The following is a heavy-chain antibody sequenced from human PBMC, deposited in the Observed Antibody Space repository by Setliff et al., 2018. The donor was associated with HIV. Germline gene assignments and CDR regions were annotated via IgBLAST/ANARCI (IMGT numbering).Heavy chain of an antibody. CDR1: GFSFSIYE. D-gene: IGHD3-22*01. V-gene: IGHV3-48*03. Sequence: PGGSLRLSCAASGFSFSIYEMNWVRQAPGKGLEWLSYINSSSGTILYVDSVQGRFTISRDNAKNSLYLQMNSLRAEDTAVYYCARSHYDSRGYYYRGDAFDIWGLGTMVTVSS. J-gene: IGHJ3*02. CDR2: INSSSGTI. CDR3: ARSHYDSRGYYYRGDAFDI.